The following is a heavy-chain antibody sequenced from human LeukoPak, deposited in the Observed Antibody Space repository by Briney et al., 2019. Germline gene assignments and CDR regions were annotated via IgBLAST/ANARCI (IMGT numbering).Heavy chain of an antibody. CDR3: AKDIGQQLVFWFDP. D-gene: IGHD6-13*01. J-gene: IGHJ5*02. CDR2: ISWNSGSI. V-gene: IGHV3-9*01. CDR1: GFTFDDYA. Sequence: GRSLRLSCAASGFTFDDYAMHWVRQAPGKGLEWVSGISWNSGSIGYADSVKGRFTISRDNAKNSLYLQMNSVRAEDTALYYCAKDIGQQLVFWFDPWGQGTLVTVSS.